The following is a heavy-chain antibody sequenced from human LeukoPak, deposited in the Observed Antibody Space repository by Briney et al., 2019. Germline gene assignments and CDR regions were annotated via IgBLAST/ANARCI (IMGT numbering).Heavy chain of an antibody. CDR1: GYTFTSYD. CDR3: ASRDSSGYYYDAFDI. D-gene: IGHD3-22*01. J-gene: IGHJ3*02. Sequence: ASVKVSCKASGYTFTSYDINWVRQATGQGLEWMGWMNHNSGNTGYAQKFQGRVTMTRNTSISTAYMELSSLRSEDTAVYYCASRDSSGYYYDAFDIWGQGTMVTVSS. V-gene: IGHV1-8*01. CDR2: MNHNSGNT.